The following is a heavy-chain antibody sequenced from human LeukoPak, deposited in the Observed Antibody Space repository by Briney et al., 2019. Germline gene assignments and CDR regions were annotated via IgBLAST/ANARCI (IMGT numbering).Heavy chain of an antibody. Sequence: PEGSLRLSCAASGFTFSSYWMSWVRQAPGKGLEWVANIKQDGSEKYYVDSVKGRFTISRDNAKNSLYLQMNSLRAEDTAVYYCARDQGWLHYNRFDPWGQGTLVTVSS. J-gene: IGHJ5*02. CDR1: GFTFSSYW. CDR2: IKQDGSEK. CDR3: ARDQGWLHYNRFDP. D-gene: IGHD5-24*01. V-gene: IGHV3-7*01.